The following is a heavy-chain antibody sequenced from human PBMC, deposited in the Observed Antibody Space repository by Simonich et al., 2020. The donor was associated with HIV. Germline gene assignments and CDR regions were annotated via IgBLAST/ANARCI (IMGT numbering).Heavy chain of an antibody. J-gene: IGHJ4*02. CDR1: GGSFSGYY. CDR2: VSRRGST. CDR3: ATSSGGNEY. D-gene: IGHD3-10*01. Sequence: QVKLQQWGAGLLKPSETLSLTCAVYGGSFSGYYWSWIRQSPGKGLEWIGEVSRRGSTNSNPSLKSRVTISVDTSKKQFSLKVNSVTAADTAVYYCATSSGGNEYWGQGTLVTVSS. V-gene: IGHV4-34*01.